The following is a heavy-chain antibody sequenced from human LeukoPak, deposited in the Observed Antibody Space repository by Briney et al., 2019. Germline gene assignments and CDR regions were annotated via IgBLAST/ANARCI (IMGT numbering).Heavy chain of an antibody. V-gene: IGHV3-30*18. CDR3: AKAVVGYCSGGSCYSSWFDP. Sequence: PGGSLRLSCAASGFTFSSYGMHWVRQAPGKGLEWVAVISYDGSNKYYADSVKGRFTISRDNSKNTLYLQMNSLRAEDTAVYYCAKAVVGYCSGGSCYSSWFDPWGQGTLVTVSS. J-gene: IGHJ5*02. D-gene: IGHD2-15*01. CDR1: GFTFSSYG. CDR2: ISYDGSNK.